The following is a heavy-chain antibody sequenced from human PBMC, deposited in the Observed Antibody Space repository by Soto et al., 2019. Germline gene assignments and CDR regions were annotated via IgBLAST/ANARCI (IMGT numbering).Heavy chain of an antibody. Sequence: QVQLVESGGGVVQPGRSLRLSCAASGFTFSSYAMHWVRQAPGKGLEWVAVISYDGSNKYYADSVKGRFTISRDNSKNTLYLQMNSLRAEDTAVYYCAREYSRQTATKYFQHWGQGTPVTVSS. D-gene: IGHD6-13*01. V-gene: IGHV3-30-3*01. CDR3: AREYSRQTATKYFQH. CDR2: ISYDGSNK. CDR1: GFTFSSYA. J-gene: IGHJ1*01.